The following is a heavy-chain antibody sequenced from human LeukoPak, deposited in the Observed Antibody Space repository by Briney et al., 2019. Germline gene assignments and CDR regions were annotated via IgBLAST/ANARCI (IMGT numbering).Heavy chain of an antibody. CDR3: ATDLPSTLVVVTPPNQH. CDR2: FDPEDGET. CDR1: GYTLTELS. D-gene: IGHD3-22*01. Sequence: ASVKVSCKVSGYTLTELSMHWVRQAPGKGLEWMGGFDPEDGETIYAQKFQGRVTMTEDTSTDTAYMELSSLRSEDTAVYYCATDLPSTLVVVTPPNQHWGQGTLVTVSS. V-gene: IGHV1-24*01. J-gene: IGHJ4*02.